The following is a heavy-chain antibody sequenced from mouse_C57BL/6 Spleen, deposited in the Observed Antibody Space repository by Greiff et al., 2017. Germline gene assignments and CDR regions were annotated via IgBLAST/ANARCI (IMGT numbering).Heavy chain of an antibody. CDR1: GFTFSSYA. Sequence: EVQLQESGGGLVKPGGSLKLSCAASGFTFSSYAMSWVRQTPEKRLEWVATISDGGSYTYYPDNVKGRFTISRDNAKNNLYLQMSHLKSEDTAMYYCARDDYEFAYWGQGTLVTVSA. J-gene: IGHJ3*01. CDR3: ARDDYEFAY. V-gene: IGHV5-4*01. D-gene: IGHD2-4*01. CDR2: ISDGGSYT.